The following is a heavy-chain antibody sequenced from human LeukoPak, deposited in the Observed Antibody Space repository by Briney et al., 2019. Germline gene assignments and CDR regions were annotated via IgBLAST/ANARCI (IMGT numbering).Heavy chain of an antibody. CDR1: GYSFTSYW. J-gene: IGHJ4*02. V-gene: IGHV5-51*01. CDR2: IYPGDSDT. CDR3: ARQRGSSGYWYFDY. D-gene: IGHD3-22*01. Sequence: GESLQISCKGSGYSFTSYWIGWVRAVPGKGLEWMGIIYPGDSDTRYSPSFQGQVTISADKSISTACLQWSSLKASDTAMYYCARQRGSSGYWYFDYWGQGTLVTVSS.